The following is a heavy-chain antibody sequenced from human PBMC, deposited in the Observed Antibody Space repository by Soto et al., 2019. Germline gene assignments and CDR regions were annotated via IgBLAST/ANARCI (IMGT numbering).Heavy chain of an antibody. CDR2: LTSRGTT. D-gene: IGHD2-15*01. V-gene: IGHV3-23*01. CDR3: AKRATTVPTPGNYFDC. CDR1: GFTFSDYS. Sequence: EVQLLESGGGLVQPGGSLRLSCAASGFTFSDYSMTWVRQAPGRGLEWVSTLTSRGTTFYADSVKGRFTISRDNSKNTLSLPMHSLRTEDTALYYCAKRATTVPTPGNYFDCWGQGTLVTVSS. J-gene: IGHJ4*02.